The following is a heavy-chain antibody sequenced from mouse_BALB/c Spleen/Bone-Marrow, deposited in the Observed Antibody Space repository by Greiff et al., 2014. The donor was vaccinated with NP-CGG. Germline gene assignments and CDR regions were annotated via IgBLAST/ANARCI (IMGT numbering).Heavy chain of an antibody. J-gene: IGHJ1*01. CDR2: INPSNGGT. V-gene: IGHV1S81*02. CDR3: TRSYYGNYFDV. CDR1: GYTLTSYY. D-gene: IGHD2-1*01. Sequence: QVQLQQSGAELVKPGASVKLSCKASGYTLTSYYMYWVKQRPGQGLEWIGEINPSNGGTNFNEKCKSKATLTVDKSSSTAYIQLSSLTSEDSAVYYCTRSYYGNYFDVWGAGTTVTVSS.